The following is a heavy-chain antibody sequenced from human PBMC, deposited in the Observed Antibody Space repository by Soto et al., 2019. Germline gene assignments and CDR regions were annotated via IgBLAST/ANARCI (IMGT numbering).Heavy chain of an antibody. CDR1: GFTFSSYA. J-gene: IGHJ3*02. CDR3: AGEGVVVPAATDAFDI. CDR2: ISSNGGST. V-gene: IGHV3-64*01. Sequence: EVQLVESGGGLVQPGGSLRLSCAASGFTFSSYAMHWVRQAPGKGLEYVSAISSNGGSTYYANSVKGRFTISRDNSKNTLYLQMGSQRAEDMAVYYCAGEGVVVPAATDAFDIWGQGTMVTVSS. D-gene: IGHD2-2*01.